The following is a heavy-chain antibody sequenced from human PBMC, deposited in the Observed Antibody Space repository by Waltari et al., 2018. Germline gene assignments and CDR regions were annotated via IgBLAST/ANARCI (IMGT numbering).Heavy chain of an antibody. CDR1: GYTFTDYS. CDR2: VDPEDGET. Sequence: EVQLVQSGAEVKKPGATVKISCKVSGYTFTDYSMHWVHPAPGKGLEWMGRVDPEDGETIYAEKFQGRVTITADTSTDTAYMERSSLRSEDTAVYYCATGPRAGTILYFDYWGQGTLVTVSS. D-gene: IGHD6-19*01. CDR3: ATGPRAGTILYFDY. V-gene: IGHV1-69-2*01. J-gene: IGHJ4*02.